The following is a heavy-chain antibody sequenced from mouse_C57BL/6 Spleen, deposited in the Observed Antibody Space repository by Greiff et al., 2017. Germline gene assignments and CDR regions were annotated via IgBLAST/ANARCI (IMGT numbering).Heavy chain of an antibody. CDR1: GYTFTDYE. Sequence: SGAELVRPGASVTLSCKASGYTFTDYEMHWVKQTPVHGLEWIGAIDPETGGTAYNQKFKGKAILTADKSSSTAYMELRSLTSEDSAVFYCTRRDHYGSSGGFDYWGQGTTLSVSS. CDR3: TRRDHYGSSGGFDY. V-gene: IGHV1-15*01. J-gene: IGHJ2*01. D-gene: IGHD1-1*01. CDR2: IDPETGGT.